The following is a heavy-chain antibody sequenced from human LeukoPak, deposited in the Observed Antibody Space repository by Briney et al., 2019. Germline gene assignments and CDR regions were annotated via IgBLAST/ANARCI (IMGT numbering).Heavy chain of an antibody. J-gene: IGHJ3*02. CDR3: ARRGYCSSTSCYTGDDAFDI. CDR2: IYTSGST. D-gene: IGHD2-2*02. Sequence: PSETLSLTCTVSGGSISSYYWSWIRQPAGKGLEWIGRIYTSGSTNYNPSLKSRVTMSVDTSKNQFSLKLSSVTAADTAVYYCARRGYCSSTSCYTGDDAFDIWGQGTMVTVSS. CDR1: GGSISSYY. V-gene: IGHV4-4*07.